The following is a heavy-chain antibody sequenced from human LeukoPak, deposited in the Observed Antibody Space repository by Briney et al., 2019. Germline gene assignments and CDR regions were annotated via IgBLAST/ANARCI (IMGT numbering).Heavy chain of an antibody. CDR1: GFTFSSYA. Sequence: PGGSLRLSCAASGFTFSSYAMSWVRQAPGKGLEWVSAISGSGGSTYYADSVKGRSTISRDNSKNTLYLQMNSLRAEDTAVYYCAEVSLRLRQWLVPFDYWGQGTLVTVSS. V-gene: IGHV3-23*01. J-gene: IGHJ4*02. CDR2: ISGSGGST. D-gene: IGHD6-19*01. CDR3: AEVSLRLRQWLVPFDY.